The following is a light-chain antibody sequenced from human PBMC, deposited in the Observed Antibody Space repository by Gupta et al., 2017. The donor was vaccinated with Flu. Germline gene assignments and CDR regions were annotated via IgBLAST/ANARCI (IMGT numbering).Light chain of an antibody. V-gene: IGKV1-5*03. CDR2: KAS. CDR3: QLYVEFSNLT. Sequence: EMTPSPAILSASVGDSVTISCRASGRISSWLAWYQQKPGSAPKLLIYKASILESGVPSRFSGSGYGRNYSLTISSLQTEDFATYSCQLYVEFSNLTSGGGTKVEVK. CDR1: GRISSW. J-gene: IGKJ4*01.